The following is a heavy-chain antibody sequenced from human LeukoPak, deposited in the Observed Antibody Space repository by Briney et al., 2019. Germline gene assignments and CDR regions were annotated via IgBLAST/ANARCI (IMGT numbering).Heavy chain of an antibody. V-gene: IGHV1-18*04. CDR3: ARTQLTGFDP. Sequence: GASVKVSCKASGYTFTGYYMHWVRQAPGQGLEWMGWISAYNGNTNYAQKLQGRVTMTTDTSTSTAYMELRSLRSDDTAVYYCARTQLTGFDPWGQGTLVTVSS. CDR2: ISAYNGNT. J-gene: IGHJ5*02. D-gene: IGHD1-1*01. CDR1: GYTFTGYY.